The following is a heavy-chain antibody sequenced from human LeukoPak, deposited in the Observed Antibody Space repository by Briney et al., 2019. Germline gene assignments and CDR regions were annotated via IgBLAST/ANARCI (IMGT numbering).Heavy chain of an antibody. V-gene: IGHV4-59*01. CDR2: IYYSGST. D-gene: IGHD1-26*01. Sequence: SETLSLTCTVSGGSISSYYWSWIRQPPGKGLEWIGYIYYSGSTNYNPSLKSRVTISVDTSKNQFSLKLSSVTAADTAVYYCARKRVGATDFDYWGQGTLFTVSS. J-gene: IGHJ4*02. CDR1: GGSISSYY. CDR3: ARKRVGATDFDY.